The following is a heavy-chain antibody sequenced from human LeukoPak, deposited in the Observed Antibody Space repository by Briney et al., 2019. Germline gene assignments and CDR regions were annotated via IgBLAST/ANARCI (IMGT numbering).Heavy chain of an antibody. Sequence: SETLSLTCTVSGGSISGYYWSWIRQPPGKGLEWIGYIYYSVNTNYNPSLKSRVTIVGDTSKNQFSLKLSSVTAADTAVYYCARHQRVYGDYVPRYMDVWGKGTTVTVSS. CDR3: ARHQRVYGDYVPRYMDV. CDR1: GGSISGYY. D-gene: IGHD4-17*01. V-gene: IGHV4-59*08. CDR2: IYYSVNT. J-gene: IGHJ6*03.